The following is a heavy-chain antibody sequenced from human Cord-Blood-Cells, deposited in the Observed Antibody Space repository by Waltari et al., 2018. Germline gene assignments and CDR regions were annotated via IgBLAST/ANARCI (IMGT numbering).Heavy chain of an antibody. D-gene: IGHD7-27*01. CDR3: ARRNWGWCAFDI. CDR1: GGSFSGYY. J-gene: IGHJ3*02. Sequence: QVQLQQWGAGLLKPSETLSLTCAVYGGSFSGYYWSWIRQPPGKGLEWIGELNHSGSTNYNPSLKSRVTISVDTSKNQFSLKLSSVTAADTAVYYCARRNWGWCAFDIWGQGTMVTDSS. V-gene: IGHV4-34*01. CDR2: LNHSGST.